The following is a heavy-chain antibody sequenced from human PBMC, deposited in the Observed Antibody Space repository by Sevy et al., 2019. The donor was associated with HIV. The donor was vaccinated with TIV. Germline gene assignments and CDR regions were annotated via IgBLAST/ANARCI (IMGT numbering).Heavy chain of an antibody. CDR3: ARQGGYQLPAAFDI. CDR2: IYYSGST. V-gene: IGHV4-59*08. J-gene: IGHJ3*02. Sequence: SETLSLTCTVSGGSISSYYWSWIRQPPGKGLEWIGHIYYSGSTNYNPSLKSQVTISVDTSKNQFSLKLSSVTAAATAVYYCARQGGYQLPAAFDIWGQGTMVTVSS. CDR1: GGSISSYY. D-gene: IGHD5-18*01.